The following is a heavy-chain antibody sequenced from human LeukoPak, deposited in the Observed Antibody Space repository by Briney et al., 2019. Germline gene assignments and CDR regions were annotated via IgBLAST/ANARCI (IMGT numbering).Heavy chain of an antibody. D-gene: IGHD2-2*01. Sequence: PGGSLRLCCAASGFTFSSYSMNWVRQAPGKGLEWVSSISSSSSYIYYADSMKGRFTISRDNAKNSLYLQMNSLRAEDTAVYYCARVHQLLRAFDIWGQGTMVTVSS. CDR2: ISSSSSYI. CDR1: GFTFSSYS. J-gene: IGHJ3*02. CDR3: ARVHQLLRAFDI. V-gene: IGHV3-21*01.